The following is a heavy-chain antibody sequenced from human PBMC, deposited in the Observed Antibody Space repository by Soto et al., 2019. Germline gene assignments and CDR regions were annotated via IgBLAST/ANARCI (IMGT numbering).Heavy chain of an antibody. D-gene: IGHD3-9*01. V-gene: IGHV4-4*07. CDR2: IYSSGET. CDR3: ARASQCKSYFDCFAWLDY. CDR1: SDSISGLY. Sequence: QVQLQESGPGLVRPSETLSLTCTVPSDSISGLYWTWIRQPAGKGLEWIGRIYSSGETNYNPSLTGRVIMSLDTSKNQFSLKLTSVTAADTAVYYCARASQCKSYFDCFAWLDYWGQGTLVTVSS. J-gene: IGHJ4*02.